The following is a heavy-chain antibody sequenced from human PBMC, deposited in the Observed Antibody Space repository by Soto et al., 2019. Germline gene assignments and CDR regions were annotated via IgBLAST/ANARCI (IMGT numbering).Heavy chain of an antibody. V-gene: IGHV3-66*01. CDR3: GRDDVLCDGGRCYGVPLDV. CDR1: GFTVSSKY. D-gene: IGHD2-15*01. CDR2: IQSGGPT. Sequence: GGSLRLSCAASGFTVSSKYMSWVRQAPGKGLEWVSLIQSGGPTYYADSVKGRFTISRDTSENTLHLQMDSLRAEDTAVYYCGRDDVLCDGGRCYGVPLDVWGKGTRVTVSS. J-gene: IGHJ6*04.